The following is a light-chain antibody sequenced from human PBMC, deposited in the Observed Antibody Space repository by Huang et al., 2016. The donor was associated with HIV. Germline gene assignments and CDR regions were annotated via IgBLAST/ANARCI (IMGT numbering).Light chain of an antibody. J-gene: IGKJ5*01. CDR3: QQYNNWPSIT. Sequence: EIMMTQSPATLSVSPGERATLSCRASQSVSSNLAWSQQKPGQVPRRLLYGASTRATGIPARFSGSGFGTEFTLTITSLQSEDFAVYYCQQYNNWPSITFGQGTRLEIK. V-gene: IGKV3-15*01. CDR2: GAS. CDR1: QSVSSN.